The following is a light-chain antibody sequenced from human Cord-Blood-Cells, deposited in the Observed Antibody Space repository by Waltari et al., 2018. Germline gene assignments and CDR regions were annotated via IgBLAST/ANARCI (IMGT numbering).Light chain of an antibody. Sequence: QTVVTQEPSFSVSPGGTVTLTCGLSSGSVSTSYYPRWYQQTPCQAPRTLIYSTNTLCSGVTVRFAGSILGKKAALTITGAQADDESDYYCVLYMGSGISFGGGTKLTVL. J-gene: IGLJ2*01. CDR2: STN. CDR3: VLYMGSGIS. V-gene: IGLV8-61*01. CDR1: SGSVSTSYY.